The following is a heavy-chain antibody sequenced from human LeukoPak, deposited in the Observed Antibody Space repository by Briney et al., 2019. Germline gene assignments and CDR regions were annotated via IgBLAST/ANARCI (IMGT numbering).Heavy chain of an antibody. D-gene: IGHD1-26*01. V-gene: IGHV3-64D*09. CDR2: INDNGGRT. CDR3: VKDGGGSYAFDY. J-gene: IGHJ4*02. Sequence: GGSLRLSCSASGFTFSRYAMHWVRQAPGKGLEYVSGINDNGGRTHYGDSVKGRFSISRDNSKNTLHLQMSTLRAEDTALYYCVKDGGGSYAFDYWGQGILVTVAS. CDR1: GFTFSRYA.